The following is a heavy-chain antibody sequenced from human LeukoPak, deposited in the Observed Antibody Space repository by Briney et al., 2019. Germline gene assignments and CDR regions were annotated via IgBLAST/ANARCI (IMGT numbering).Heavy chain of an antibody. D-gene: IGHD1-26*01. V-gene: IGHV4-30-2*01. Sequence: SQTLSLTCAVSGGSISSGGYSWSWIRQPPGKGLEWIGYIYHSGSTYYNPSLKSRVIISVDRSKNQFSLKLSSVTAADTAVYYCARAEWEPYYFDYWGQGTLVTVSS. CDR1: GGSISSGGYS. J-gene: IGHJ4*02. CDR2: IYHSGST. CDR3: ARAEWEPYYFDY.